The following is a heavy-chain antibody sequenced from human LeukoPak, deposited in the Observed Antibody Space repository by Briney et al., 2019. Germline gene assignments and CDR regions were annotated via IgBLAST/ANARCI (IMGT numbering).Heavy chain of an antibody. CDR3: ARQYCSSTSCYYYYYHMDV. Sequence: SETLSLTCTVSGGSISSGTYYWGWVRQPPGKGLEWIGSINYSGSTYYNPSLKSRVTISVDTSKNQFSLKLSSVTAADTAVYYCARQYCSSTSCYYYYYHMDVWGKGTTVTLSS. J-gene: IGHJ6*03. CDR2: INYSGST. CDR1: GGSISSGTYY. V-gene: IGHV4-39*01. D-gene: IGHD2-2*01.